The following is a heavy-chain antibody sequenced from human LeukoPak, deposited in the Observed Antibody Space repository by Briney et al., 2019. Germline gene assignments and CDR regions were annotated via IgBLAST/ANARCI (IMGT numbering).Heavy chain of an antibody. CDR1: GFTFSSYS. CDR3: AREPPYCSSTSCYYTFDY. V-gene: IGHV3-21*01. J-gene: IGHJ4*02. Sequence: PGGSLRLSCAASGFTFSSYSMNWVRQAPGKGREWVSSISSSSSYIYYADSVKGRFTISRDDAKNSLYLQMNSLRAEDTAVYYCAREPPYCSSTSCYYTFDYWGQGTLVTVSS. CDR2: ISSSSSYI. D-gene: IGHD2-2*01.